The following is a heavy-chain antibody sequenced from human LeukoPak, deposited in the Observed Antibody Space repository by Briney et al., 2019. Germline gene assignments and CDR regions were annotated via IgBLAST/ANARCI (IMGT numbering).Heavy chain of an antibody. Sequence: PGGSLRLSCAASGISVSSNYMSWVRQAPGKGLEWVSVIYSGGSTYYADSVKGRFTISRDNSKNTLYLQMNSLRAEDTAVYYCARDPTACYDSSSYCPGSWGQGTLVTVSS. J-gene: IGHJ5*02. CDR3: ARDPTACYDSSSYCPGS. CDR2: IYSGGST. V-gene: IGHV3-66*01. D-gene: IGHD3-22*01. CDR1: GISVSSNY.